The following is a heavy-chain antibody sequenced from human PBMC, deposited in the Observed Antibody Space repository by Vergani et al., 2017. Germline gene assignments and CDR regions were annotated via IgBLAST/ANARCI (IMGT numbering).Heavy chain of an antibody. CDR1: GGSFSGYY. CDR2: INHSGST. V-gene: IGHV4-34*01. D-gene: IGHD2-2*01. Sequence: QVQLQQWGAGLLTPSETLSLTCAVYGGSFSGYYWSWIRQPPGEGLEGIGEINHSGSTNYNPSLKSRVTISVDTSKNQFSLKLSSVTAADTAVYYFARGPESQLRQKGGFDPWGQGTLVTVSS. J-gene: IGHJ5*02. CDR3: ARGPESQLRQKGGFDP.